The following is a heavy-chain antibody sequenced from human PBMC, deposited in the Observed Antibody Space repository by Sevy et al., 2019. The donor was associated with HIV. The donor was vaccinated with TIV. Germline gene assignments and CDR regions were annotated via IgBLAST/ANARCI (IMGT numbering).Heavy chain of an antibody. D-gene: IGHD3-10*01. Sequence: GGSLRLSCAASGFTFSSYGMHWVRQAPGKGLEWVAVIWYDGSNKYYADSVKGRFTISRDNSKNTLYLQMNSLRAEDTAVYYCARELRGVTTYYFDYWGQGTLVTVSS. J-gene: IGHJ4*02. CDR1: GFTFSSYG. CDR3: ARELRGVTTYYFDY. CDR2: IWYDGSNK. V-gene: IGHV3-33*01.